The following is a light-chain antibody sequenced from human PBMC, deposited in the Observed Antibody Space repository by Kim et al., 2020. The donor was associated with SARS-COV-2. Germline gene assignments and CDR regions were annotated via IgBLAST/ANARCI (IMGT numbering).Light chain of an antibody. V-gene: IGLV7-43*01. CDR1: TGAVTSGYY. Sequence: PGGTVTLTCASSTGAVTSGYYPNWFQQKPGQAPRALLYSTSNRHSWTPDRFSGALLGGKAALTLSGVQPEDEAEYYGLLFFAGTYVFGTGTKVTVL. CDR3: LLFFAGTYV. CDR2: STS. J-gene: IGLJ1*01.